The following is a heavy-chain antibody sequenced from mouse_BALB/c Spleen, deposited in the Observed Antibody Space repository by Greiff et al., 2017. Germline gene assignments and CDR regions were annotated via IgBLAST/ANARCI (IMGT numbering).Heavy chain of an antibody. CDR2: ISSGSSTI. CDR1: GFTFSSFG. Sequence: EVKLVESGGGLVQPGGSRKLSCAASGFTFSSFGMHWVRQAPEKGLEWVAYISSGSSTIYYADTVKGRFTISRDNPKNTLFLQMTSLRSEDTAMYYCARVYGYDYYAMDYWGQGTSVTVSS. CDR3: ARVYGYDYYAMDY. V-gene: IGHV5-17*02. D-gene: IGHD1-2*01. J-gene: IGHJ4*01.